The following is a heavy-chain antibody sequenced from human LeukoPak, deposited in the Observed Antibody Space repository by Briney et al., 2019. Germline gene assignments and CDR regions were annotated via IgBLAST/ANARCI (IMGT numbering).Heavy chain of an antibody. Sequence: SGPTLVKPTQTVTLTCTFSGFSLTTSGVGVGWIRQPPGKALEWLALIYWDDDKRYRPSLQSRLTITKDTSKNQVVLTMTNMDPVDTATYYCVYRIAPGTTHNWFDPWGQGTLVTVSS. V-gene: IGHV2-5*02. CDR1: GFSLTTSGVG. CDR3: VYRIAPGTTHNWFDP. D-gene: IGHD1-7*01. CDR2: IYWDDDK. J-gene: IGHJ5*02.